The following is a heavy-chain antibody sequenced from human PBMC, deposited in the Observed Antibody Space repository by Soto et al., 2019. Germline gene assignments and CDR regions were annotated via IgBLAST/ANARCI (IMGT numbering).Heavy chain of an antibody. CDR2: ISGSGTDT. CDR1: GFTFTNYA. J-gene: IGHJ1*01. CDR3: AKNCGGNCYSTSRIVFQQ. Sequence: GGSLRLSCGAPGFTFTNYALSWVRQAPGKGLEWVSSISGSGTDTKYADSVKGRSTISRDNSKNTVYLQVNSLRGEDTAVYYCAKNCGGNCYSTSRIVFQQWGQGTQVTVSS. V-gene: IGHV3-23*01. D-gene: IGHD2-21*01.